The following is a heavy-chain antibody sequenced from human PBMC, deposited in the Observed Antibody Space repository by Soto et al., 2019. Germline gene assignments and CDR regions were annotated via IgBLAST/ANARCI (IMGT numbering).Heavy chain of an antibody. J-gene: IGHJ4*02. CDR1: GYTFTSYD. Sequence: ASVKVSCKASGYTFTSYDINWVRQATGQGLEWMGWMNPNSGNTGYAQKFQGRVTMTRNTSISTAYMELSSLRAEDTAVYYCARVAESCTNCVCFPFDYWGQGTLVTVSS. CDR3: ARVAESCTNCVCFPFDY. V-gene: IGHV1-8*02. CDR2: MNPNSGNT. D-gene: IGHD2-8*01.